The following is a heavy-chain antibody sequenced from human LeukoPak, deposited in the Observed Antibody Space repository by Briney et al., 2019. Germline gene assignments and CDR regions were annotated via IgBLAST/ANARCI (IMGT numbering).Heavy chain of an antibody. CDR3: SGSYYQLPDY. CDR1: GFTFSSYE. Sequence: GGSLRLSCAASGFTFSSYEMSWVRQAPGKGLEWVSYISSSGSTIYYADPVKGRFTISRDNAKNSLCLQMNSLRAEDTAVYYCSGSYYQLPDYWGQGTLVTVSS. D-gene: IGHD1-26*01. J-gene: IGHJ4*02. CDR2: ISSSGSTI. V-gene: IGHV3-48*03.